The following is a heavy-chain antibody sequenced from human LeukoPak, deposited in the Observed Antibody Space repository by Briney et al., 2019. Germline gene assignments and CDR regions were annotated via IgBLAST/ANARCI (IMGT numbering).Heavy chain of an antibody. J-gene: IGHJ4*02. CDR2: ISDTGKT. Sequence: TSETLSLTCSVSGASLSSYYWGWIRQSPGKGLEWPGYISDTGKTDYNPSLKSRGTLSLDTSKNQFSLRLTSVTAADTAVYYCVTGYYEPFDNWGQGTLVTVSS. CDR1: GASLSSYY. D-gene: IGHD3-22*01. V-gene: IGHV4-59*13. CDR3: VTGYYEPFDN.